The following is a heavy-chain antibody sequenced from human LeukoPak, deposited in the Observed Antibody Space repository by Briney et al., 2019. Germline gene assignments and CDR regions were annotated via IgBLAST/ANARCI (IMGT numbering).Heavy chain of an antibody. V-gene: IGHV4-59*08. CDR3: AGASTTYYFDY. CDR1: GGSISSYY. D-gene: IGHD2-2*01. J-gene: IGHJ4*02. CDR2: IYYSGST. Sequence: SETLSLTCTVSGGSISSYYWSWIRQPPGNGLEWIGYIYYSGSTNYNPSLKSRVTISVDTSKNQFSLKLSSVTAADTAVYYCAGASTTYYFDYWGQGTLVTVSS.